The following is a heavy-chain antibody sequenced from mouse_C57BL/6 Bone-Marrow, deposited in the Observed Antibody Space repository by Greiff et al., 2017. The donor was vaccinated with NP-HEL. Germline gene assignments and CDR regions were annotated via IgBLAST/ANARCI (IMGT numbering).Heavy chain of an antibody. Sequence: QVQLKQPGAELVMPGASVKLSCKASGYTFTSYWMHWVKQRPGQGLEWIGEIDPSDSYTNYNQKFKGKSTLTVDKASSTAYMQLSSLTSEDSAVYYCARKNYYGSRRAWFAYWGQGTLVTVSA. J-gene: IGHJ3*01. CDR1: GYTFTSYW. CDR2: IDPSDSYT. D-gene: IGHD1-1*01. CDR3: ARKNYYGSRRAWFAY. V-gene: IGHV1-69*01.